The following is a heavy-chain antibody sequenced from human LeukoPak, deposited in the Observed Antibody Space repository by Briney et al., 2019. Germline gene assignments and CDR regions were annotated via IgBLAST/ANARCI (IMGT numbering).Heavy chain of an antibody. CDR1: GDSVSSNSVT. CDR3: ARRLTQYDCFDP. V-gene: IGHV6-1*01. J-gene: IGHJ5*02. CDR2: TYCRSTWYN. D-gene: IGHD2-2*01. Sequence: SQTLSLTCAISGDSVSSNSVTWNWIRQSPSRGLEWLCRTYCRSTWYNDYAVSVRGRITVNPDTSKNQFSLHLNSVTPEDTAVYYCARRLTQYDCFDPWGQGILVTVSS.